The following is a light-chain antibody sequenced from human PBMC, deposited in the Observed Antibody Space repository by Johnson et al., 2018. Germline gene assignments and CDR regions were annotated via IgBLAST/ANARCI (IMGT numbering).Light chain of an antibody. CDR3: GTWDDSLSAGKV. CDR1: SSNIGNNY. CDR2: ENN. Sequence: QSVLTQPPSVSAAPGQKVTISCSGSSSNIGNNYVSWYQQLPGTAPKLLIYENNKRPSGIPDRFSGSKSGTSATLGITGLQTGDEADYYCGTWDDSLSAGKVFGTWTKVTGL. V-gene: IGLV1-51*02. J-gene: IGLJ1*01.